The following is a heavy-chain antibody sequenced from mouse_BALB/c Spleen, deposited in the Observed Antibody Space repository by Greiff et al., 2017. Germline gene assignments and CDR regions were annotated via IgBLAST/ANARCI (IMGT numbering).Heavy chain of an antibody. CDR3: TRRRTWTTATAMDY. V-gene: IGHV1S81*02. Sequence: QVQLQQSGAELVKPGASVKLSCKASGYTFTSYYMYWVKQRPGQGLEWIGEINPSNGGTNFNEKFKSKATLTVDKSSSTAYMQLSSLTSEDSAVYYCTRRRTWTTATAMDYWGQGTSVTVSS. CDR2: INPSNGGT. J-gene: IGHJ4*01. CDR1: GYTFTSYY. D-gene: IGHD1-2*01.